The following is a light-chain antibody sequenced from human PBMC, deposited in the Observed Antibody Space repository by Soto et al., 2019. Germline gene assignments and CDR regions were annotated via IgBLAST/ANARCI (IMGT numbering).Light chain of an antibody. Sequence: DIQMTQSPSSLSASVGDRVTITCQASQDINIYLSWYQQRPGKAPTLLISDESYLQTGVPSRFSGSGSGTDFTFTISSMQPEDIETYYCQQYDNLPITFGQGTRLGIK. V-gene: IGKV1-33*01. CDR2: DES. CDR1: QDINIY. J-gene: IGKJ5*01. CDR3: QQYDNLPIT.